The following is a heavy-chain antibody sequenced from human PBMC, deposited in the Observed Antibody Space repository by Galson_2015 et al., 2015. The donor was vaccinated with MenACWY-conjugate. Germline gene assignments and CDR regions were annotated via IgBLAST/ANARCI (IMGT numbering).Heavy chain of an antibody. V-gene: IGHV5-51*03. CDR2: IYAGDSET. CDR3: ARRMATIPTFDY. J-gene: IGHJ4*02. CDR1: GYSFSNYW. D-gene: IGHD5-12*01. Sequence: QSGAEVKKPGESLRISCTGSGYSFSNYWIAWVRQVPGKGLEWMGIIYAGDSETRYSPSFRGQVTISADKSISTAYLEWSSLKASHAAMYYCARRMATIPTFDYWGQGTLLTLSS.